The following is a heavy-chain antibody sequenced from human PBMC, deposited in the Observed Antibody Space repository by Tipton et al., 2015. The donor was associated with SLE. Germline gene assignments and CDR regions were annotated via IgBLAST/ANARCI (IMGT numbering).Heavy chain of an antibody. D-gene: IGHD1-26*01. CDR3: ARFRARGGRQLDY. V-gene: IGHV3-23*01. Sequence: SGFTFSDYAMSWVRQAPGKGLEWVSAVSGLGTGTYYADSVQGRFTVSRDNSNNTLYLQMRRLRDEDTAVYYCARFRARGGRQLDYWGQGTLVTVSA. CDR1: GFTFSDYA. CDR2: VSGLGTGT. J-gene: IGHJ4*02.